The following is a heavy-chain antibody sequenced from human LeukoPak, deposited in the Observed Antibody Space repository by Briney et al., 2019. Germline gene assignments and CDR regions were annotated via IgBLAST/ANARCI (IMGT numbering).Heavy chain of an antibody. CDR2: FDPEDGET. J-gene: IGHJ4*02. V-gene: IGHV1-24*01. CDR1: GYTLTELS. CDR3: ATGPMWRADY. D-gene: IGHD2-21*01. Sequence: RASVKVSCKVSGYTLTELSMHWVRLAPGKGLEWMGGFDPEDGETIYAQKFQGRVTMTEDTSTDTAYMELSSLRSEDTAVYYCATGPMWRADYWGQGTLVTVSS.